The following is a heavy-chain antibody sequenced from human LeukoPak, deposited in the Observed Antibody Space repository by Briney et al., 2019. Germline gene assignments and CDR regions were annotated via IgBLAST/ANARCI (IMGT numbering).Heavy chain of an antibody. V-gene: IGHV4-34*01. Sequence: SETLSLTCAVYGGSFSGYYWSWIRQPPGRGLEWIGEINHSGSTNYNPSLKSRVTISVDTSKNQFSLKLSSVTAADTAVYYCARLLRGGRDTPMVTMIVVRAKSGAFDIWGQGTMVTVSS. D-gene: IGHD3-22*01. CDR3: ARLLRGGRDTPMVTMIVVRAKSGAFDI. CDR2: INHSGST. CDR1: GGSFSGYY. J-gene: IGHJ3*02.